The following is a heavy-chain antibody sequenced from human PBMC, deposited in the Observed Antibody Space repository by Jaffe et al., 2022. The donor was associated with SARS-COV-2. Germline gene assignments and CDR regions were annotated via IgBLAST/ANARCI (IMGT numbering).Heavy chain of an antibody. J-gene: IGHJ6*02. CDR1: GYTFTSYG. V-gene: IGHV1-18*01. D-gene: IGHD3-22*01. Sequence: QVQLVQSGAEVKKPGASVKVSCKASGYTFTSYGISWVRQAPGQGLEWMGWISAYNGNTNYAQKLQGRVTMTTDTSTSTAYMELRSLRSDDTAVYYCARVPPYYYDSSGYPRLPTTDYYYYGMDVWGQGTTVTVSS. CDR2: ISAYNGNT. CDR3: ARVPPYYYDSSGYPRLPTTDYYYYGMDV.